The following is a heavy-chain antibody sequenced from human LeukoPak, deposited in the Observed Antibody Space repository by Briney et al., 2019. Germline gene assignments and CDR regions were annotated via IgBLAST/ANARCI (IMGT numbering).Heavy chain of an antibody. CDR1: GYTFTSYG. Sequence: ASVNVSCKSSGYTFTSYGISWVRQAAGQGLEWMEWISAYNGNTNYAQKLQGRVTMTTDTSTTTAYMELRSLRSDDTAVYYCATLGDVLRLFPLISLDGMDVWGQGTTVTVSS. V-gene: IGHV1-18*01. CDR3: ATLGDVLRLFPLISLDGMDV. J-gene: IGHJ6*02. D-gene: IGHD3-3*01. CDR2: ISAYNGNT.